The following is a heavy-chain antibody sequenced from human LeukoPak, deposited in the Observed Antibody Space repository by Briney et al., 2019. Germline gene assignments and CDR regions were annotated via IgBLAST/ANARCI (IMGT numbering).Heavy chain of an antibody. J-gene: IGHJ4*02. CDR3: ARDGNWRLAL. CDR1: GDSVSSNSVS. CDR2: TQYRSKCNS. V-gene: IGHV6-1*01. Sequence: SQTLSLTCAISGDSVSSNSVSWNWVRQSPSRGLEWLGRTQYRSKCNSDYAVSVKGRITINADTSKNQCSLQLDSVTPEDTAVYYCARDGNWRLALWGQGTLVTVSS. D-gene: IGHD1-1*01.